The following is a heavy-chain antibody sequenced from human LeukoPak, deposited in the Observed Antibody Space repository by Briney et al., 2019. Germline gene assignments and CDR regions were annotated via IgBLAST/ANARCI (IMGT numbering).Heavy chain of an antibody. CDR3: ARVYDSSGYYGY. J-gene: IGHJ4*02. Sequence: ASVTVSCKASVYTFTNYYMHWVRQAPGQGLEWMGIINPSGGSTSYAQKFQGRVTMTRDTSTSTVYMELSSLRSEDTAVYYCARVYDSSGYYGYWGQGTLVTVSS. D-gene: IGHD3-22*01. CDR1: VYTFTNYY. V-gene: IGHV1-46*01. CDR2: INPSGGST.